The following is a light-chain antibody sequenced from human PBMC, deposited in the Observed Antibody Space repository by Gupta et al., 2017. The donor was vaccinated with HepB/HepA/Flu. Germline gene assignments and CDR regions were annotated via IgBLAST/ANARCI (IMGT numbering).Light chain of an antibody. CDR2: DAS. J-gene: IGKJ4*01. V-gene: IGKV1-33*01. CDR1: QDISNY. CDR3: HQYDNLPPIT. Sequence: DIQMTQSPSSLSASVGDRVTITCQASQDISNYLNWYQQKPGKAPKLLIYDASNWETGVTSRFRGSGFGKDFPFTISSRQPEDLAAYYCHQYDNLPPITFGRGTKVEIK.